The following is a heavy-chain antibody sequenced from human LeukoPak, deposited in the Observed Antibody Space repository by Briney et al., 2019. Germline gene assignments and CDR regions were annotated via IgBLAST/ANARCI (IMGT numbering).Heavy chain of an antibody. CDR2: MNPNNGGT. CDR1: GYTFTGFY. V-gene: IGHV1-2*02. J-gene: IGHJ4*02. CDR3: ARDMTGITGTTSY. Sequence: ASVKVSYQTSGYTFTGFYMYWVRQAPGQGLEWMGWMNPNNGGTNYAQKFRGRVTMTRDTSISTAYMELSRLTSDDTAVYYCARDMTGITGTTSYWGQGTLVTVSS. D-gene: IGHD1-20*01.